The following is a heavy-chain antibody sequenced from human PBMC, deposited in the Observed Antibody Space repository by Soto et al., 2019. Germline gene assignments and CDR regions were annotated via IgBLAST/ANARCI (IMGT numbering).Heavy chain of an antibody. CDR3: AKGMTTVTTASEDASDI. CDR2: ISGSGGST. J-gene: IGHJ3*02. V-gene: IGHV3-23*01. CDR1: GFTFSSYA. Sequence: EVQLLESGGGLVQPGGSLRLSCAASGFTFSSYAMSWVRQAPGKGLERVSAISGSGGSTYYADSVKGRFTISRDNSKNTLYLQMNSLRAEDTAVYYCAKGMTTVTTASEDASDIWGQGTMVTVSS. D-gene: IGHD4-17*01.